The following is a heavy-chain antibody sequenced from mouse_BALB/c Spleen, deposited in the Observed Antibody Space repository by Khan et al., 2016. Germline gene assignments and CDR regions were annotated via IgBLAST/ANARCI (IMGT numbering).Heavy chain of an antibody. CDR2: INPTSANT. CDR3: ASETYGYVWFAY. D-gene: IGHD1-2*01. V-gene: IGHV1-4*01. J-gene: IGHJ3*01. Sequence: QLQLLPAVAELARPGASVKMSCKASGYTFTSYTMHWVKQRPGQGLEWIGYINPTSANTNYNQKFKDKDTLTADTSSSTAYMQLSSLTSEDSAVYYCASETYGYVWFAYWGQGTLVTVSA. CDR1: GYTFTSYT.